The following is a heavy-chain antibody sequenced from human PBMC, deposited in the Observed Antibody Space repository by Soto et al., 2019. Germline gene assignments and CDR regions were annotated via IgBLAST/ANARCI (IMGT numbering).Heavy chain of an antibody. J-gene: IGHJ4*02. D-gene: IGHD1-26*01. CDR3: ARDTGGSYDY. V-gene: IGHV3-72*01. Sequence: EVQLVESGGGLVQPGGSLRLSCAASGFTFSDYYMDWVRQVPGKELEWLGRSRNKANSYNTEYAASVKGRFSISRDYSKDSMYLQMNSLKTEDTAVYYCARDTGGSYDYWGQGALVTVSS. CDR1: GFTFSDYY. CDR2: SRNKANSYNT.